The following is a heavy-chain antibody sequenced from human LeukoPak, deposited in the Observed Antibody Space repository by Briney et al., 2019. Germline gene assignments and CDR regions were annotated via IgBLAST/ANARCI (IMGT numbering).Heavy chain of an antibody. CDR2: IINDGTNT. CDR1: GFTFSNYW. V-gene: IGHV3-74*01. Sequence: QPGGSLRLSCAASGFTFSNYWMHWVRQAPGKGLVWVSRIINDGTNTVYADSVKGRFTISRDNAKNTLYLQMNSPRAEDTAVYYCAKTSVGEGRIIGSGYFDNWGQGTLVTVSS. CDR3: AKTSVGEGRIIGSGYFDN. D-gene: IGHD2-15*01. J-gene: IGHJ4*02.